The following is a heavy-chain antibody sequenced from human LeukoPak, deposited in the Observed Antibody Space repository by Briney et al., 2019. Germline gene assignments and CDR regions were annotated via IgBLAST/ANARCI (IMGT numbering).Heavy chain of an antibody. Sequence: PGGSLRLSCAASGFTFSSYWMHWVRQAPGKGLVWVSRINSDGSSTSYADSVKGRFTISRDNAKNTLYLQMNRLRAEDTAVYYCARVQGHPPNGLDIWGQGTMVTVSS. D-gene: IGHD2-8*01. CDR2: INSDGSST. V-gene: IGHV3-74*01. J-gene: IGHJ3*02. CDR1: GFTFSSYW. CDR3: ARVQGHPPNGLDI.